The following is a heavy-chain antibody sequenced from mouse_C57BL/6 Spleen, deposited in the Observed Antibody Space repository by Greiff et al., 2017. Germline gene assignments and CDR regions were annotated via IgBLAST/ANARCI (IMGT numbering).Heavy chain of an antibody. Sequence: EVKLVESGGGLVKPGGSLKLSCAASGFTFSSYAMSWVRQTPEKRLEWVATISDGGSYTYYPDNVKGRFTISRDNAKNNLYLQMSHLKSEDTAMYYCARAGKLLRSPWFAYWGQGTLVTVSA. CDR2: ISDGGSYT. V-gene: IGHV5-4*03. CDR1: GFTFSSYA. CDR3: ARAGKLLRSPWFAY. D-gene: IGHD1-1*01. J-gene: IGHJ3*01.